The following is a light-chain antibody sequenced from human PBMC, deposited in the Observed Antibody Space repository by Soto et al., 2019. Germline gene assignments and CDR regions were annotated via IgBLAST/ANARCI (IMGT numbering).Light chain of an antibody. CDR1: SSNIGSKH. Sequence: QSVLTQPPSASGNPGQRVTISCSGNSSNIGSKHVYWYQQLPGTAPKLLIYRNIQRPSGVPDRFSGSKSGTSASLAISGLLSEDEADYYCAAWDDSLSGWVFGGGTKLTVL. J-gene: IGLJ3*02. CDR3: AAWDDSLSGWV. V-gene: IGLV1-47*01. CDR2: RNI.